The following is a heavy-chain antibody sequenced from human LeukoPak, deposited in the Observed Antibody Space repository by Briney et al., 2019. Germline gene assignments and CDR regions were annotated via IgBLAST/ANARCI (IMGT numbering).Heavy chain of an antibody. CDR3: AREIRGGSSSSGVGYYFDY. CDR1: GYTFTSYD. J-gene: IGHJ4*02. CDR2: INPNSGGT. V-gene: IGHV1-2*06. D-gene: IGHD6-6*01. Sequence: ASVKVSCKASGYTFTSYDINWVRQAPGQGLEWMGRINPNSGGTNYAQKFQGRVTMTRDTSISTAYMELSRLRSDDTAVYYCAREIRGGSSSSGVGYYFDYWGQGTLVTVSS.